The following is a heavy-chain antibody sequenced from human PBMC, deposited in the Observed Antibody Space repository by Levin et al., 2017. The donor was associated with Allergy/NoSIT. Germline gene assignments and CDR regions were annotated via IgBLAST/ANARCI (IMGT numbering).Heavy chain of an antibody. V-gene: IGHV1-69*04. J-gene: IGHJ3*02. CDR3: AVGSPCSSTSCYEGYAFDI. D-gene: IGHD2-2*01. CDR1: GGTFSSYA. Sequence: SVKVSCKASGGTFSSYAISWVRQAPGQGLEWMGRIIPILGIANYAQKFQGRVTITADKSTSTAYMELSSLRSEDTAVYYCAVGSPCSSTSCYEGYAFDIWGQGTMVTVSS. CDR2: IIPILGIA.